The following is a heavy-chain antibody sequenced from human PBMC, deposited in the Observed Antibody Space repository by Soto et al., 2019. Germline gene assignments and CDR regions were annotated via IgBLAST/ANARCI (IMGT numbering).Heavy chain of an antibody. CDR1: GFTFSSYG. Sequence: QVQLVESGGGVVQPGRSLRLSCAASGFTFSSYGMHWVRQAPGKGLEWVAVISYDGSNKYYADSVKGRFTISRDNSKNTLYLQMNSLRAADTAVYYCAKDISWATVTIGYFDYWGQGTLVTVSS. D-gene: IGHD4-17*01. V-gene: IGHV3-30*18. J-gene: IGHJ4*02. CDR3: AKDISWATVTIGYFDY. CDR2: ISYDGSNK.